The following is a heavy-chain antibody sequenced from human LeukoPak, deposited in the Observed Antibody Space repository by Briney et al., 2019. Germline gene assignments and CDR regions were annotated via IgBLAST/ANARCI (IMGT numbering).Heavy chain of an antibody. CDR2: MNPNSGNT. Sequence: GASVKVSCKASGYTFTSYDINWVRQATGQGLEWMGWMNPNSGNTGYAQKFQGRVTMTRNTSISTAYMELSSLRSEDTAVYYCARFITMVRGVIRYYYGMDVWGQGTTVTVSS. CDR1: GYTFTSYD. D-gene: IGHD3-10*01. V-gene: IGHV1-8*01. CDR3: ARFITMVRGVIRYYYGMDV. J-gene: IGHJ6*02.